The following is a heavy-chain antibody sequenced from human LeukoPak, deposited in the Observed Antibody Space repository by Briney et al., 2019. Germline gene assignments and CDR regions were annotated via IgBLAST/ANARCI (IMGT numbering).Heavy chain of an antibody. CDR1: GFTFSSYS. V-gene: IGHV3-21*01. CDR2: ISSSSHYI. Sequence: PGGSLRLSCAASGFTFSSYSLNWVRLAPGMGLEWVSSISSSSHYIYYADSVKGRFTISRDNAKNSLYLQMNSLRAEDTAVYYCAELGITMIGGVWGKGTTVTISS. J-gene: IGHJ6*04. D-gene: IGHD3-10*02. CDR3: AELGITMIGGV.